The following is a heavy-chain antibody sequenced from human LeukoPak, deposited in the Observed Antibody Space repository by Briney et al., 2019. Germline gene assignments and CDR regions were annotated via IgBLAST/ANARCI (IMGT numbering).Heavy chain of an antibody. CDR2: INPNSGGT. V-gene: IGHV1-2*02. CDR1: GYTFTGYY. D-gene: IGHD2-15*01. J-gene: IGHJ6*02. CDR3: AGSTCSGGSCYSHYGMDV. Sequence: ASVKVSCKASGYTFTGYYMHWVRQAPGQGLEWMGWINPNSGGTNYAQKFQGRVTMTRDTSISTAYMELSRLRSDDTAVYYCAGSTCSGGSCYSHYGMDVWGQGTTVTVSS.